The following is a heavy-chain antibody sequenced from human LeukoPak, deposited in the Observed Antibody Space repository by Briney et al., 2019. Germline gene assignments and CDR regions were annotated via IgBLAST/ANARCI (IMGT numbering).Heavy chain of an antibody. CDR2: INPNSGGT. V-gene: IGHV1-2*02. D-gene: IGHD3-3*01. J-gene: IGHJ3*02. Sequence: ASVKVSCKASGYTFTGYYMHWVRQAPGQGLEWMGWINPNSGGTNYAQKFQGRVTMTRDTSISTAYMELSRLRSDDTAVYYCARSNEVFGVDHDAFDIWGQGTMVTVSS. CDR3: ARSNEVFGVDHDAFDI. CDR1: GYTFTGYY.